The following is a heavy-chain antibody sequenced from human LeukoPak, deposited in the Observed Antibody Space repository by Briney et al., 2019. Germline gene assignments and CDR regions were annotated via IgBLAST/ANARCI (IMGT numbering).Heavy chain of an antibody. Sequence: GGSLRLSCAASGFTFSSYEMHWVRQAPGKGLEWVSYISSSGSTIYYADSVKGRFTISRDNAKNTLYLQMSSLRADDTAVYYCARDRTTVTVFDYWGQGTLVTVSS. CDR2: ISSSGSTI. CDR1: GFTFSSYE. CDR3: ARDRTTVTVFDY. D-gene: IGHD4-17*01. J-gene: IGHJ4*02. V-gene: IGHV3-48*03.